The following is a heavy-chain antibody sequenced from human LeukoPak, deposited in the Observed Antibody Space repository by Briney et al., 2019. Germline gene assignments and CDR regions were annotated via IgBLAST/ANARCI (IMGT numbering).Heavy chain of an antibody. CDR1: GLTFSTYA. CDR3: ANRAVAGSVSPFDY. D-gene: IGHD6-19*01. J-gene: IGHJ4*02. V-gene: IGHV3-23*01. CDR2: ISSGGST. Sequence: GGSLRRSCAASGLTFSTYATTWVRQAPGKGLEWVSSISSGGSTHYAESVKGRFTISRDNSKNTVYLQMNSLRAEDTAVYYCANRAVAGSVSPFDYWGQGTLVTVSS.